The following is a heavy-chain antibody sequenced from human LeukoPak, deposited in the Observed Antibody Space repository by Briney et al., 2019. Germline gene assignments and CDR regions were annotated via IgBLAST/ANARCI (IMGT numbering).Heavy chain of an antibody. Sequence: ASVKVSCKASGYTFTSYGVSWVRQAPGQGLEWMGWISGYSGNTNYAQKLQGRVTMTTDTSTRTAYMELRSLTSDDTAVYYRARGNEYSSSYYMDVWGKGTTVTVSS. CDR3: ARGNEYSSSYYMDV. D-gene: IGHD6-6*01. CDR1: GYTFTSYG. J-gene: IGHJ6*03. V-gene: IGHV1-18*01. CDR2: ISGYSGNT.